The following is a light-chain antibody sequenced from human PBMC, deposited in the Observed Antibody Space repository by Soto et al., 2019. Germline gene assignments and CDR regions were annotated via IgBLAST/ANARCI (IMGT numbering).Light chain of an antibody. J-gene: IGKJ3*01. CDR1: QSVCSSY. V-gene: IGKV3-20*01. CDR3: HQYGSHPIFT. Sequence: EIVLTQSPGTLSLSPGERATLSCRASQSVCSSYLAWYQQKPGQAPRLLIYGASSRVTGIPDRFSGSGSGTDFTLTIIRLEPEDFAVYYCHQYGSHPIFTFGPGTKVDI. CDR2: GAS.